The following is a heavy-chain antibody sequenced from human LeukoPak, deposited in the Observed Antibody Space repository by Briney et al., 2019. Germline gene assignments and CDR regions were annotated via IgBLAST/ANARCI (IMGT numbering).Heavy chain of an antibody. Sequence: SETLSLTCTVSGGSISSYYWSWIRQPPGKGLEWIGEINHSGSTNYNPSLKSRVTISVDTSKNQFSLKLSSVTAADTAVYYCARGLYYYGSGSYLFKYYYYYGMDVWGQGTTVTVSS. CDR1: GGSISSYY. V-gene: IGHV4-34*01. D-gene: IGHD3-10*01. J-gene: IGHJ6*02. CDR2: INHSGST. CDR3: ARGLYYYGSGSYLFKYYYYYGMDV.